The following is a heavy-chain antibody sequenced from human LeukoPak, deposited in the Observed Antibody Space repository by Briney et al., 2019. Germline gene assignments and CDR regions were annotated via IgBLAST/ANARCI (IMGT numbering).Heavy chain of an antibody. CDR3: ARDGSSSSSGHY. D-gene: IGHD6-6*01. CDR2: MNPNSGNT. V-gene: IGHV1-8*01. CDR1: GYTFTSYD. J-gene: IGHJ4*02. Sequence: AASVKVSCKASGYTFTSYDINWVRQATGQVLEWMGWMNPNSGNTGYAQKFQGRVTMTRNTSISTAFMELSSLRSEDTAVYYCARDGSSSSSGHYWGQGTLVTVSS.